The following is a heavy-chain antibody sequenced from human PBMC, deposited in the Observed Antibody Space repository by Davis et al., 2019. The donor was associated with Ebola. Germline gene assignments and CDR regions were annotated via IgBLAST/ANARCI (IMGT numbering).Heavy chain of an antibody. CDR2: ISSSSSYT. V-gene: IGHV3-11*06. J-gene: IGHJ6*02. D-gene: IGHD1-1*01. CDR1: GFTFSDYY. Sequence: GESLKISCAASGFTFSDYYMSWIRQAPGKGLEWVSYISSSSSYTNYADSVKGRFTISRDNAKNSLYLQMNSLRAEDTAVYYCARGGTSPGLGYYYGMDVWGQGTTVTVSS. CDR3: ARGGTSPGLGYYYGMDV.